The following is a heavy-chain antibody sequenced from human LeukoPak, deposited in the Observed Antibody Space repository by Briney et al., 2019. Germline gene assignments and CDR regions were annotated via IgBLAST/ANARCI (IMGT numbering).Heavy chain of an antibody. CDR2: ISGNTGGT. CDR1: GFTFSSYA. D-gene: IGHD2-15*01. J-gene: IGHJ4*02. CDR3: ARGRIGPDY. Sequence: GGSLRLSCVASGFTFSSYAMSWVRQAPGKGLEWVSGISGNTGGTYYADSVKGRFTISRDNSKNTLYLQMSSLRAEDTAVYYCARGRIGPDYWGQGTLVTVSS. V-gene: IGHV3-23*01.